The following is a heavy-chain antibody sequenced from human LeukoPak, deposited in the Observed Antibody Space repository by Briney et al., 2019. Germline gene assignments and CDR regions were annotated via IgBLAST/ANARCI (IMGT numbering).Heavy chain of an antibody. J-gene: IGHJ6*02. V-gene: IGHV6-1*01. CDR2: TYYRSKWYN. CDR3: VGWWFGELPYYGMDV. CDR1: GDSVSSNSAA. Sequence: SQTLSLTCAISGDSVSSNSAAWNWIRQSPSRGLEWLGRTYYRSKWYNDYAVSVKSRITINADSSKNQFSLHLSSVTPEDTAVYYCVGWWFGELPYYGMDVWGQGTTVTVSS. D-gene: IGHD3-10*01.